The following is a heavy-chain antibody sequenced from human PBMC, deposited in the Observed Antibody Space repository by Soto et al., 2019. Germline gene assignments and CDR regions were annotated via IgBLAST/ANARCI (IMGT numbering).Heavy chain of an antibody. CDR1: GFTFSSYA. Sequence: EVQLLESGGGLVQPGGSLRLSCAASGFTFSSYAMSWVRQAPGKGLEWVSSLSGDSSDRYYADYVMGRFTISRDYSKSTPFLQMNSLRAEDTAVYYCAKRCSGSSSMGCFDYWGQRPRVTVS. CDR3: AKRCSGSSSMGCFDY. CDR2: LSGDSSDR. D-gene: IGHD6-6*01. V-gene: IGHV3-23*01. J-gene: IGHJ4*02.